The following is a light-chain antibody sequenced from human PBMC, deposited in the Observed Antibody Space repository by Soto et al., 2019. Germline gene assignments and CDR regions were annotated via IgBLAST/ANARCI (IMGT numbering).Light chain of an antibody. CDR1: QSVTSSY. J-gene: IGKJ4*01. Sequence: EIVLTQSPGTLSLSPGERATLSCRASQSVTSSYLAWYQQKPGLVPRLLIYGASSRATGIPDRFSGSGSGTDFTLIISRLEPEDFAVYYCQQYGSSPLTFGGGTKVEIK. CDR3: QQYGSSPLT. CDR2: GAS. V-gene: IGKV3-20*01.